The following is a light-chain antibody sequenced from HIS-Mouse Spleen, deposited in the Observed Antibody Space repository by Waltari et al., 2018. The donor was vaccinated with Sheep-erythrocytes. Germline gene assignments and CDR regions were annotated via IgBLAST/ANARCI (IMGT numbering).Light chain of an antibody. J-gene: IGKJ1*01. V-gene: IGKV1-5*03. CDR1: QSISSW. CDR3: QQYNSYSWT. CDR2: KAS. Sequence: DIQMTQYPSTRSASVGDRVTITCRASQSISSWLAWYQQKPGKAPKLLIYKASSLKRGVPSRFSGSGSGTEFTLTISSLQPDDFATYYCQQYNSYSWTFGQGTKVEIK.